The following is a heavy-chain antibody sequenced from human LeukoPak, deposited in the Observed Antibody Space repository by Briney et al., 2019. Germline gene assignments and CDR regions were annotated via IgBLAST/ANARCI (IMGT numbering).Heavy chain of an antibody. V-gene: IGHV1-2*02. CDR1: GYTLTGYY. CDR3: AKWIEAGGYYFDY. D-gene: IGHD2-15*01. CDR2: INPNSGVT. Sequence: GASVKVSCKASGYTLTGYYMHWVRQAPGQGLEWMGWINPNSGVTKYAQKFQGRVTMTRGTSISTAYMELSGLRSDDTAVYYCAKWIEAGGYYFDYWGQGTVVTVSS. J-gene: IGHJ4*02.